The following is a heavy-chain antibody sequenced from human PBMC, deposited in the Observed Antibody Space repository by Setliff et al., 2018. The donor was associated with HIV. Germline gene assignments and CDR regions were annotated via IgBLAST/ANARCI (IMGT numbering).Heavy chain of an antibody. D-gene: IGHD5-12*01. V-gene: IGHV1-2*02. Sequence: ASVKVSCKASGYTFTDYYMHWVRQAPGQGLEWMGWIHPSSGGTNYAQKFQGRVSMTRNTSISTAYMERSSLISEDTAVYYCARGRDGYKPEPFDSWGQGTLVTVSS. CDR3: ARGRDGYKPEPFDS. J-gene: IGHJ4*02. CDR2: IHPSSGGT. CDR1: GYTFTDYY.